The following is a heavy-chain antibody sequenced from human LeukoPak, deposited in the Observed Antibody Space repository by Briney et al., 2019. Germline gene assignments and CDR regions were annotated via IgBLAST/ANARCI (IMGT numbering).Heavy chain of an antibody. D-gene: IGHD3-22*01. V-gene: IGHV1-8*01. CDR3: ARSDVTMIVAYDY. CDR2: MNPNSGNT. CDR1: GYTFTSYD. J-gene: IGHJ4*02. Sequence: ASVKVSCKASGYTFTSYDINWVRQATGQGLEWMGWMNPNSGNTGYAQKFQGRVTMTRNTSISTAYMELSSLRSEDTAVYYCARSDVTMIVAYDYWGQGTLVTVSS.